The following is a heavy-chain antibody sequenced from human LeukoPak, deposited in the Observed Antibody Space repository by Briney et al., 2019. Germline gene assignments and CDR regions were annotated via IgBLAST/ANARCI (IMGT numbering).Heavy chain of an antibody. J-gene: IGHJ4*02. V-gene: IGHV4-38-2*02. Sequence: PSETLSLTCTVSGYSISSGYYWGWIRQPPGKGLEWIGSIYHSGSTYYNPSLKSRVTISVDTSKNQFSLKLSSVTAADTAVYYCARRYSLLATIDYWAREPWSPSPQ. CDR1: GYSISSGYY. CDR3: ARRYSLLATIDY. D-gene: IGHD5-24*01. CDR2: IYHSGST.